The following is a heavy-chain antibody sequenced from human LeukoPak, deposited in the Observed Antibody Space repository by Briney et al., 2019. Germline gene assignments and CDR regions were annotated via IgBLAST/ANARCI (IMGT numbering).Heavy chain of an antibody. CDR1: GDSISSSSYY. CDR3: TRDYGSVSSVY. D-gene: IGHD3-10*01. Sequence: KPSETLSLTCTVSGDSISSSSYYWGWIRQPPGKGLEWIGYIYYSGSTNYNPSLKSRVTISVDTSKNQFSLKLSSVTAADTAVYYCTRDYGSVSSVYWGQGTLVTVSS. V-gene: IGHV4-61*05. J-gene: IGHJ4*02. CDR2: IYYSGST.